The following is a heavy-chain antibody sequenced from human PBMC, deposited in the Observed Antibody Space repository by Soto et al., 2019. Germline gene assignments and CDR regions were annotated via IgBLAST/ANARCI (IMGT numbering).Heavy chain of an antibody. CDR3: ARDLGIVVVPAAILEYYYYGMDV. CDR1: GDSVSSNSAA. J-gene: IGHJ6*02. D-gene: IGHD2-2*02. Sequence: SQTLSLTCAISGDSVSSNSAAWNWIRQSPSRGLEWLGRTCYRSKWYNDYAVSVKSRITINPDTSKNQFSLQLNSVTPEDTAVYYCARDLGIVVVPAAILEYYYYGMDVWGQGTTVTVSS. V-gene: IGHV6-1*01. CDR2: TCYRSKWYN.